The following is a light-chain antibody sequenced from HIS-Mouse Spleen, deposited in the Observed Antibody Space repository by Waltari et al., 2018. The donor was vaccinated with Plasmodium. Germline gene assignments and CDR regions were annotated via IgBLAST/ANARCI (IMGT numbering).Light chain of an antibody. J-gene: IGKJ2*01. V-gene: IGKV1-5*03. CDR2: KAS. CDR1: QSTSSW. Sequence: DIQMTQSPSTLSASVGDRVTITCRASQSTSSWLAWYKQKPGKAPKLLIYKASSLESGVPSRFSGSGSGTEFTLTISSLQPDDFATYYCQQYNSYSYTFGQGTKLEIK. CDR3: QQYNSYSYT.